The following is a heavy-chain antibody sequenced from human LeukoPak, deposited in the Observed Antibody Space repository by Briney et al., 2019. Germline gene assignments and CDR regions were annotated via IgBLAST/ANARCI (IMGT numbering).Heavy chain of an antibody. CDR2: ISSSSSYI. D-gene: IGHD4-11*01. J-gene: IGHJ6*02. Sequence: RGSLRLSCAASGFTFSSYSMNWVRQAPGKGLEWVSSISSSSSYIYYADSVKGRFTISRDNAKNSLYLQMNSLRAEDTAVYYCARDLAVTTSYYYYYGMDVWGQGTTVTVSS. V-gene: IGHV3-21*01. CDR3: ARDLAVTTSYYYYYGMDV. CDR1: GFTFSSYS.